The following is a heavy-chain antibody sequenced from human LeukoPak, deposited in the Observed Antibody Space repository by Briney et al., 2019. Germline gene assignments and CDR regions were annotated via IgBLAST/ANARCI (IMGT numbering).Heavy chain of an antibody. Sequence: PGRSLRLSCAASGFTFSSYAMHWVRQAPGKGLEWVAVISYDGSNKYCADSVKGRFTISRDNSKNTLYLQMNSLRAEDTAVYYCARGRVATIRPYYFDYWGQGTLVTVSS. D-gene: IGHD5-12*01. CDR3: ARGRVATIRPYYFDY. CDR1: GFTFSSYA. CDR2: ISYDGSNK. J-gene: IGHJ4*02. V-gene: IGHV3-30*01.